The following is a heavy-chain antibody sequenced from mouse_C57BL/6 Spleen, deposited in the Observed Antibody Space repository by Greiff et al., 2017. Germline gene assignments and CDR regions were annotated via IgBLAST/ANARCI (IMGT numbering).Heavy chain of an antibody. CDR3: ARFYYGLDY. CDR1: GYSITSGYY. V-gene: IGHV3-6*01. J-gene: IGHJ2*01. CDR2: ISYDGSN. D-gene: IGHD1-2*01. Sequence: EVKLQESGPGLVKPSQSLSLTCSVTGYSITSGYYWNWIRQFPGNKLEWMGYISYDGSNNYNPSLKNRISITRDTSKNQFFLKLNSVTTEDTATYYCARFYYGLDYWGQGTTLTVSS.